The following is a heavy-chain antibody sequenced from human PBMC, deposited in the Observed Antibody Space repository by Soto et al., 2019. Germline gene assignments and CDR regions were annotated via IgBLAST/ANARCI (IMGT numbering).Heavy chain of an antibody. CDR1: GFTFSSYA. J-gene: IGHJ4*02. V-gene: IGHV3-23*01. Sequence: EVQLLESGGGLVQPGGSLRLSCAASGFTFSSYAMSWVRQAPGKGLEWVSAISGSGGSTYYADSVKGRFTISRDNSKNKRDLPKNSLRAEDTAVYYCAKKGRYRSNLYVSWGQGTLVTVSS. CDR2: ISGSGGST. CDR3: AKKGRYRSNLYVS. D-gene: IGHD6-13*01.